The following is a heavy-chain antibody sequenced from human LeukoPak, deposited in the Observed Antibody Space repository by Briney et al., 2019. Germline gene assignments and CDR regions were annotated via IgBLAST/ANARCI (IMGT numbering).Heavy chain of an antibody. CDR3: ARHGVDYYDRENWFDP. CDR2: IYYSGST. CDR1: GGSISRSSYY. J-gene: IGHJ5*02. Sequence: PSETLSLTCTVSGGSISRSSYYWAWIRQPPGKGLEWIGSIYYSGSTYYNPSLKSRVTISVDTSKNQFSLKLSSVTAADTAVYYCARHGVDYYDRENWFDPWGQGTLVTVSS. D-gene: IGHD3-22*01. V-gene: IGHV4-39*01.